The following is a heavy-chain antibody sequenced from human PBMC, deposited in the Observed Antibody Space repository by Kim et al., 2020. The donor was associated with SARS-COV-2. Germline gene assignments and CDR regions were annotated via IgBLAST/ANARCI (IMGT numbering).Heavy chain of an antibody. Sequence: GGSLRLSCAASGFTFDDYAMHWVRQAPGKVLEWVSLISGDGSSAYYADSVKGRFTISRDNSKNSLYLQMNSLRTEDTALYYCAKEFKAYGYGSYYYNMDVWGQGTTVTVSS. D-gene: IGHD5-18*01. V-gene: IGHV3-43*02. CDR3: AKEFKAYGYGSYYYNMDV. CDR2: ISGDGSSA. CDR1: GFTFDDYA. J-gene: IGHJ6*02.